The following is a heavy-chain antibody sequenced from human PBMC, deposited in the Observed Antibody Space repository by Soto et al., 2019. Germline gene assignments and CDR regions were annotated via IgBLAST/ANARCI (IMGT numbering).Heavy chain of an antibody. CDR3: ARFGDRAMVSNWFDP. CDR2: IYPGDSDT. D-gene: IGHD5-18*01. J-gene: IGHJ5*02. CDR1: GYSFTSYW. Sequence: GESLKISCKGSGYSFTSYWIGWVRQMPGKGLEWMGIIYPGDSDTRYSPSFQGQVTISADKSISTAYLQWSSLKASDTAMYYCARFGDRAMVSNWFDPWGQGTLVTVSS. V-gene: IGHV5-51*01.